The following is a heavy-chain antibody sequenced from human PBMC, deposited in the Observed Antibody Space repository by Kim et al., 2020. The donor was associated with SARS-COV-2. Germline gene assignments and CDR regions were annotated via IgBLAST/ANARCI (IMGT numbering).Heavy chain of an antibody. J-gene: IGHJ4*02. CDR2: ISYDGSNK. CDR3: ARGLAAAGLGDDDY. CDR1: GFTFSSYG. V-gene: IGHV3-33*05. Sequence: GGSLRLSCAASGFTFSSYGMHWVRQAPGKGLEWVAVISYDGSNKYYADSVKGRFTISRDNSKNTLYLQMNSLRAEHTAEYYCARGLAAAGLGDDDYWGQGTLVTVSS. D-gene: IGHD6-13*01.